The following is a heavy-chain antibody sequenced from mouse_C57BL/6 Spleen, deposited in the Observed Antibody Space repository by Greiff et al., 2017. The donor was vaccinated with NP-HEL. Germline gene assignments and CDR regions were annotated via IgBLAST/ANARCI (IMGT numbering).Heavy chain of an antibody. CDR2: IDPNSGGT. V-gene: IGHV1-72*01. D-gene: IGHD1-1*01. CDR1: GYTFTSYW. J-gene: IGHJ2*01. Sequence: QVQLQQPGAELVKPGASVKLSCKASGYTFTSYWMHWVKQRPGRGLEWIGRIDPNSGGTKYNEKFKSKATLTVDKPSSTAYMQLSSLTSEDSAVYYCGRTTTVVSYYFDYWGKGTTLTVSS. CDR3: GRTTTVVSYYFDY.